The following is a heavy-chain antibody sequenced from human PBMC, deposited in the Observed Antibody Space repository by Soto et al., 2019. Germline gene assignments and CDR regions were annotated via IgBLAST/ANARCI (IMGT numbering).Heavy chain of an antibody. J-gene: IGHJ6*02. CDR3: ARGAANGDYALTYYYYGMDV. V-gene: IGHV4-34*01. D-gene: IGHD4-17*01. CDR2: INHSGST. Sequence: SETLSLTCAVYGGSFSGYYWSWIRQPPGKGLEWIGEINHSGSTNYNPSLKSRVTISVDTSKNQFSLKLSSVTAADTAVYYCARGAANGDYALTYYYYGMDVWGQGTTVTVSS. CDR1: GGSFSGYY.